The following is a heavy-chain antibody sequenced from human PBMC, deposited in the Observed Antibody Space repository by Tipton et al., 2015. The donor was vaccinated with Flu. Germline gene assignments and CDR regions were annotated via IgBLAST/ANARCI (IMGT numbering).Heavy chain of an antibody. CDR2: IYYSGST. CDR1: GGSISSYY. D-gene: IGHD2-8*01. J-gene: IGHJ2*01. Sequence: TLSLTCTVSGGSISSYYWSWIRQPPGKGLEWIGYIYYSGSTNYNPSLKSRVTISVDTSKNQFSLKLSSVTAADTAVYYRARGGSEMVEKGFSDPWARGPLAPFPS. V-gene: IGHV4-59*01. CDR3: ARGGSEMVEKGFSDP.